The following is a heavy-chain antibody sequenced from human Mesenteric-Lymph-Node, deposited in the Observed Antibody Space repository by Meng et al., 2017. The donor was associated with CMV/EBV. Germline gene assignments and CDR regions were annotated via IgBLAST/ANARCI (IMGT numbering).Heavy chain of an antibody. CDR2: ISPSGGST. CDR1: GCAFTSYY. V-gene: IGHV1-46*01. CDR3: ARAGVTDMVIKDDY. J-gene: IGHJ4*02. D-gene: IGHD5-18*01. Sequence: SGCAFTSYYMHWVRQAPGQGLGWMRIISPSGGSTGYAQNFQGRVTMTRDTSTSTVYIELSSLRSEDTAVYYCARAGVTDMVIKDDYWGQGTLVTVSS.